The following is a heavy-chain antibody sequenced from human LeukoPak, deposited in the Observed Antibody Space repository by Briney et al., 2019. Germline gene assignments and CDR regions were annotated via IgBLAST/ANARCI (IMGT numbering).Heavy chain of an antibody. V-gene: IGHV4-61*01. CDR2: IYYSGST. CDR3: ARDRREAPERPNWFDP. CDR1: GGSISSSSYY. J-gene: IGHJ5*02. D-gene: IGHD1-1*01. Sequence: SETLSLTCTVSGGSISSSSYYWSWIRQPPGKGLEWIGYIYYSGSTNYNPSLKSRVTISVDTSKNQFSLKLSSVTAADTAVYYCARDRREAPERPNWFDPWGQGTLVTVSS.